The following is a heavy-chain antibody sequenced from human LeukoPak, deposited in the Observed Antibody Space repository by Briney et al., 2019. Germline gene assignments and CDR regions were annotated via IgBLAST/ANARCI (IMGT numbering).Heavy chain of an antibody. J-gene: IGHJ6*03. CDR1: EFSVGSNY. CDR3: AKSRYCSSTSCYNNYYYYYYMDV. D-gene: IGHD2-2*02. V-gene: IGHV3-23*01. CDR2: ISGSGGST. Sequence: GGSLRLSCAASEFSVGSNYMTWVRQAPGKGLEWVSAISGSGGSTYYADSVKGRFTISRDNSKNTLFLQMNSLRAEDTAVYFCAKSRYCSSTSCYNNYYYYYYMDVWGKGTTVTVSS.